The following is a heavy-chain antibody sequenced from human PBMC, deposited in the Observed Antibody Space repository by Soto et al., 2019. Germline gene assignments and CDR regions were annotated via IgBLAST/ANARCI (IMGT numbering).Heavy chain of an antibody. CDR1: GGSISSGGYY. CDR3: ASADRTLYDSSGYYHY. D-gene: IGHD3-22*01. Sequence: QVQLQESGPGLVKPSQTLSLTCTVSGGSISSGGYYWSWIRQHPGKGLEWIGYFYYSGSTYYNPSLKSRGNISVDTSKNQFSLKLSSVTAADTAVYYCASADRTLYDSSGYYHYWGQGTLVTVSS. CDR2: FYYSGST. J-gene: IGHJ4*02. V-gene: IGHV4-31*03.